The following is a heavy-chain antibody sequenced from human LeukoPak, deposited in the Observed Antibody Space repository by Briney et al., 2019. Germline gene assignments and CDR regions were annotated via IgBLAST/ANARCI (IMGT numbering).Heavy chain of an antibody. CDR2: IYYSGST. V-gene: IGHV4-31*03. Sequence: SETLSLTCTVSGGSISSGGYYWSWIRQHPGKGLEWIGYIYYSGSTYYNPSLKSRVTISVDTSKNQFSLKLSSVTAADTAVYYCARTRSRSDAFDIWGQGAMVTVSS. CDR3: ARTRSRSDAFDI. CDR1: GGSISSGGYY. D-gene: IGHD2-2*01. J-gene: IGHJ3*02.